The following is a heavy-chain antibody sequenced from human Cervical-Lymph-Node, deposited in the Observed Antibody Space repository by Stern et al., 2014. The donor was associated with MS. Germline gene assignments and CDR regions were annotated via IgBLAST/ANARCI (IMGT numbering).Heavy chain of an antibody. V-gene: IGHV3-64D*06. Sequence: EMQLVESGGGLVQPGGSLRLSCSASGFTFSGYAMHWVRQAPGKGLQYVSTISSNGGSTYYADSVKGRITISRDNPKNTLYLQMSSLRPEDTAVYFCVKGRDFWSGRPYGMDVWGQGTTVAVSS. D-gene: IGHD3-3*01. J-gene: IGHJ6*02. CDR3: VKGRDFWSGRPYGMDV. CDR1: GFTFSGYA. CDR2: ISSNGGST.